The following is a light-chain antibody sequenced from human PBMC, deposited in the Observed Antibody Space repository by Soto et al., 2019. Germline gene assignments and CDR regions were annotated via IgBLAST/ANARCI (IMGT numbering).Light chain of an antibody. V-gene: IGKV3-15*01. J-gene: IGKJ1*01. CDR1: QSVSNN. CDR2: GAS. CDR3: QQYINWPSWT. Sequence: EIVLTQSPGTLSLSPGERATLSSRASQSVSNNYLAWYQQKPGQAPRLLIYGASTRATGIPARFGGSGSGTEFTLTISSLQSEDFAVYYCQQYINWPSWTFGQGTKVDIK.